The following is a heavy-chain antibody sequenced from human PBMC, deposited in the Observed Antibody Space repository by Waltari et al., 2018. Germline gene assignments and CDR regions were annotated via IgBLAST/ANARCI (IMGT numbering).Heavy chain of an antibody. Sequence: QLQLQESGPGLVKPSETLSLTCTVSGGSISSSSYYWGWIRQPPGKGLEWIGSIYYSGSTYYNPSLKSRVTISVDTSKNQFSLKLSSVTAADTAVYYCAREGPPLWFGELTRPWGQGTLVTVSS. J-gene: IGHJ4*02. CDR2: IYYSGST. D-gene: IGHD3-10*01. V-gene: IGHV4-39*07. CDR3: AREGPPLWFGELTRP. CDR1: GGSISSSSYY.